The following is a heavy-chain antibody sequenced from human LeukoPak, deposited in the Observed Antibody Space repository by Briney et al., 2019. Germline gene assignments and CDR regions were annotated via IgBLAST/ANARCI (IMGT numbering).Heavy chain of an antibody. J-gene: IGHJ3*02. CDR1: GFTVGSIY. D-gene: IGHD6-6*01. CDR3: ARSGSRPFDI. V-gene: IGHV3-53*01. Sequence: PGGSLRLSCAASGFTVGSIYVNWVRQAPGKGLEWVSVIYSGGSTYYADSVKGRFTISRDDSKNTLYLQMNSLRAEDTAVYYCARSGSRPFDIWGQGTMVTVSS. CDR2: IYSGGST.